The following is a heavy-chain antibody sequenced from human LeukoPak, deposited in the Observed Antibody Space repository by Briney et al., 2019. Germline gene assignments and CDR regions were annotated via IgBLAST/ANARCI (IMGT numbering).Heavy chain of an antibody. CDR2: IIPIFGTA. J-gene: IGHJ6*03. Sequence: ASVKVSCKASGGTFSSYAISWVRQAPGQGLEWMGGIIPIFGTANYAQKFQGRVTITADESTSTAYMELSSLRSEDTAVYYCARGQIHYDILTGRLIHYYYMDVWGKGTTVTISS. CDR1: GGTFSSYA. CDR3: ARGQIHYDILTGRLIHYYYMDV. D-gene: IGHD3-9*01. V-gene: IGHV1-69*13.